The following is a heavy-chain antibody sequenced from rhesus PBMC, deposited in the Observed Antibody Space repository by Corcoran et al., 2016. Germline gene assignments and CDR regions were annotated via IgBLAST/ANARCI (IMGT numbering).Heavy chain of an antibody. J-gene: IGHJ2*01. CDR3: ARLFGNYNWYIDL. Sequence: QVQLQESGPAVVKPSETLSLTCAVSGGSVSRSNWWIWIRQSPGKGLDFIGGIYGSDGTTTYNPSLKSRVTFAIATSKTHFSLKLSSVTAADTAVYYCARLFGNYNWYIDLWGPGTPITVSS. CDR1: GGSVSRSNW. CDR2: IYGSDGTT. D-gene: IGHD4-35*01. V-gene: IGHV4-93*02.